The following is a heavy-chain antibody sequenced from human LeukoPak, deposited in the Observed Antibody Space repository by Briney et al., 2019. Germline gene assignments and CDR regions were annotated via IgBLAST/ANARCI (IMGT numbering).Heavy chain of an antibody. Sequence: PGGSLRLSCAASGFTLSTYGMHWVRQAPGKGLEWVSFIRYDGDNKYSADSERGRFTISRDNSNNSLFLQINSLRAEDTAVYYCAKSLAGYYYFDFWGQGTLVTVSS. CDR1: GFTLSTYG. J-gene: IGHJ4*02. V-gene: IGHV3-30*02. CDR2: IRYDGDNK. D-gene: IGHD3-9*01. CDR3: AKSLAGYYYFDF.